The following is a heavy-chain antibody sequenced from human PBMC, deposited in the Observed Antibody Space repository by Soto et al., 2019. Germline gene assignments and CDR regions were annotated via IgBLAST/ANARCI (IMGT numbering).Heavy chain of an antibody. CDR3: ARGLNGYVYYLDY. Sequence: QVQLVQSGAEVKKPGASVKVSCKASGYTFTSYAMHWVRQAPGQRLEWMGWINAGNGNTKYSQKFQGRVSITRDTSASTAYMELSSLRSEDTAVYYCARGLNGYVYYLDYWGQGTLVTVSS. CDR1: GYTFTSYA. V-gene: IGHV1-3*01. D-gene: IGHD5-18*01. CDR2: INAGNGNT. J-gene: IGHJ4*02.